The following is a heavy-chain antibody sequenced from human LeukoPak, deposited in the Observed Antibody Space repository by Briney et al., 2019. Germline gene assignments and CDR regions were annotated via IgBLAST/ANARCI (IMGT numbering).Heavy chain of an antibody. CDR3: ASHPGLYFDY. CDR2: IYYSGST. CDR1: GGSISSSSYY. J-gene: IGHJ4*02. Sequence: SETLSLTCTVSGGSISSSSYYWGWIRQPPGKGLEWIGSIYYSGSTYYNPSLKSRVTISVDTSKNQFSLKLSSVTAADTAVYYCASHPGLYFDYWGQGTLVTVSS. V-gene: IGHV4-39*01.